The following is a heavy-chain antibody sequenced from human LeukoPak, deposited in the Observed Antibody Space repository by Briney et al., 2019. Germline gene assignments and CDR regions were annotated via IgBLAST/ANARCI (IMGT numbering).Heavy chain of an antibody. V-gene: IGHV3-23*01. CDR1: GFTFSSSP. CDR3: ARDYIAATGTAY. Sequence: GGSLRLSCVASGFTFSSSPMSWVRQAPGKGLEWVSSITGSGVGTFYADSVEGRFTISRDNSKNTLSLQMNSLRAEDTAVYYCARDYIAATGTAYWGQGTLVTVSS. CDR2: ITGSGVGT. J-gene: IGHJ4*02. D-gene: IGHD6-13*01.